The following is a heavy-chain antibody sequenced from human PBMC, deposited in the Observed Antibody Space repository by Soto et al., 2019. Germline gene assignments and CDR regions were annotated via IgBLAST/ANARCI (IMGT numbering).Heavy chain of an antibody. J-gene: IGHJ4*02. V-gene: IGHV4-34*01. CDR2: INHSGST. D-gene: IGHD3-3*01. CDR1: GGSFSGYY. Sequence: QVQLQQWGAGLLKPSETLSLTCAVYGGSFSGYYWSWIRQPPGKGLEWIGEINHSGSTNYNPSLKGRATISVDTSKNQFSLKLSSVTAADTAVYYCARVGRYYDFWSCYYQFYYFDYWGQGTLVTVSS. CDR3: ARVGRYYDFWSCYYQFYYFDY.